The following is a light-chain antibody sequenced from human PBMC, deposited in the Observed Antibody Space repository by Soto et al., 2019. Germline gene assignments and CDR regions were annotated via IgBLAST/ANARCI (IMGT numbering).Light chain of an antibody. Sequence: DIQMTQSPSSLSASVGDRVTITCRASQSISSYLNWYQQKPGRAPKLLMYAASSLQSGVPSRFSGSAPGADFTLIIRRLQREDFPTYSCQQGYSTPYTFGQGTKLEIK. J-gene: IGKJ2*01. CDR1: QSISSY. CDR3: QQGYSTPYT. CDR2: AAS. V-gene: IGKV1-39*01.